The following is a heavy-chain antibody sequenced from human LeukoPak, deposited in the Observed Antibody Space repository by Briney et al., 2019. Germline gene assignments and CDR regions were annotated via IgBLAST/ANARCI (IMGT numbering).Heavy chain of an antibody. V-gene: IGHV4-31*03. J-gene: IGHJ3*02. CDR3: ARDCSGGSCYSGDAFDI. CDR1: GGSISSGGYY. D-gene: IGHD2-15*01. CDR2: IYYSGST. Sequence: PSETLSLTCTVSGGSISSGGYYWSWIRQHPGKGLEWIGYIYYSGSTYYNPSLKSRVTISVDTSKNQFSLKLSSVTAADTAVYYCARDCSGGSCYSGDAFDIWGQGTMVTASS.